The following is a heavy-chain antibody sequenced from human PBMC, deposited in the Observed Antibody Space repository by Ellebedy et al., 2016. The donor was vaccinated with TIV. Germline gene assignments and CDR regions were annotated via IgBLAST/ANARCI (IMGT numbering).Heavy chain of an antibody. J-gene: IGHJ4*03. CDR3: ARVRFGDTAVDY. D-gene: IGHD2-21*01. Sequence: GESLKISCAASGFTFSSSDMHWVRQGTGKGLEWVSAIGTAGDTYYPGTVKGRFTISRENAKNSLYLQITSLRAEDTAVYYCARVRFGDTAVDYWGQGTLVTVSS. CDR2: IGTAGDT. CDR1: GFTFSSSD. V-gene: IGHV3-13*01.